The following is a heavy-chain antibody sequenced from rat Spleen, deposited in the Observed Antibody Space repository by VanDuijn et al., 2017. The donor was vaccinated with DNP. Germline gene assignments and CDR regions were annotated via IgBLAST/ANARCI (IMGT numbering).Heavy chain of an antibody. CDR1: GFTFSDYN. CDR3: AKNSGYYFDY. V-gene: IGHV5S13*01. CDR2: ISTGGGNT. Sequence: EVQLVESGGGLVQPGRSLKLSCAASGFTFSDYNMAWVRQAPTKGLEWVTSISTGGGNTYYRDSVKGRFTISRDNTKNIQYLQMNSLKSEDTATYYCAKNSGYYFDYWGQGVMVTVSS. J-gene: IGHJ2*01. D-gene: IGHD4-3*01.